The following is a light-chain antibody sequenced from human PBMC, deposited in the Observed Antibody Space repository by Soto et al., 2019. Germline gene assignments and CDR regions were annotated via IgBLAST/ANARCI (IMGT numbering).Light chain of an antibody. CDR3: CSHAGDSVV. V-gene: IGLV2-8*01. J-gene: IGLJ3*02. CDR2: DVN. Sequence: QSVLTQPPSASGSPGQSVTISCTGSSSDVGAYNFVSWIQQNPGQAPRFVISDVNKRPSGVPDRFSGSKSGNTAYLTISGLQPEDEADYYCCSHAGDSVVFGGGTKVTVL. CDR1: SSDVGAYNF.